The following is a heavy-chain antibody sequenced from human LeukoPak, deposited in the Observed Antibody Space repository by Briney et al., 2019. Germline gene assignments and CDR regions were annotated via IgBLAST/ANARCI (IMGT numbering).Heavy chain of an antibody. J-gene: IGHJ4*02. V-gene: IGHV3-7*03. CDR2: IKQDGSEK. CDR3: VRGPHIAATSY. D-gene: IGHD6-25*01. CDR1: GFSFNNYR. Sequence: GGSLRLSCVASGFSFNNYRMTWVRQAPGKGLEWVANIKQDGSEKQYVDSVKGRFAISRDNAKKSLYLQINTLRAEGTAVYYCVRGPHIAATSYWGQGTLVTVSS.